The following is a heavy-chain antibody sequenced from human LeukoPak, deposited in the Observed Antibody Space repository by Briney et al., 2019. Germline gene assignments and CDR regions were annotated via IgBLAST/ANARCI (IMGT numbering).Heavy chain of an antibody. CDR3: ARSRQSLAYSGGWKGERFFDY. J-gene: IGHJ4*02. CDR2: IYYSGST. CDR1: GGSISSSSYY. Sequence: SETLSLTCTVSGGSISSSSYYWGWIRQPPGKGLEWIGSIYYSGSTYYNPSLKSRVTISVDTSKNQFSLKLSSVTAADTAVYYCARSRQSLAYSGGWKGERFFDYWGQGTLVTVSS. D-gene: IGHD6-19*01. V-gene: IGHV4-39*01.